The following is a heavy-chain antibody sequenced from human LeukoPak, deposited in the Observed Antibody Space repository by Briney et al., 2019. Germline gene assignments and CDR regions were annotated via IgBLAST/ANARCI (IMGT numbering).Heavy chain of an antibody. CDR2: IYTSGST. CDR1: GGSISSYY. CDR3: ARDGYDSSGYYLSGAFDI. Sequence: SETLSLTCTVSGGSISSYYWSWIRQPAGKGLEWIGRIYTSGSTNYNPSLKSRVTMSVDTSKNQFSLKLSSVTAADTAVYYCARDGYDSSGYYLSGAFDIWGQGTMVTVSS. J-gene: IGHJ3*02. V-gene: IGHV4-4*07. D-gene: IGHD3-22*01.